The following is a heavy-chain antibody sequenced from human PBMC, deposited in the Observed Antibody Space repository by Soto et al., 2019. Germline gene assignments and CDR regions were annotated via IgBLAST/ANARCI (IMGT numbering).Heavy chain of an antibody. J-gene: IGHJ6*02. V-gene: IGHV2-70*01. Sequence: SGSYAGEPTQTLTLTCTFSGFSLSTSGMCVSWIRQHPGKALEWLALIDWDDDKYYSTSLKTRLTISKDTSKNQVVLTMTNMDPVDTATYYCARIRSMVRGVPYYYYGMDVWGQGTTVTVSS. D-gene: IGHD3-10*01. CDR1: GFSLSTSGMC. CDR3: ARIRSMVRGVPYYYYGMDV. CDR2: IDWDDDK.